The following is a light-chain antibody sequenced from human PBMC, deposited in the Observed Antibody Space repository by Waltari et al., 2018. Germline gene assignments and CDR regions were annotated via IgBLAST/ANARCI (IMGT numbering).Light chain of an antibody. CDR1: SSEIGGYTY. J-gene: IGLJ2*01. CDR2: EVS. V-gene: IGLV2-11*02. CDR3: SSYAGSNTWV. Sequence: QAALTQPRSVSGSPGQSVTISCTGTSSEIGGYTYASWYQQHPVTAPKLMIYEVSKRPSGVSDRFSGSKSGNTASLTISGLQAEDEADYYCSSYAGSNTWVFGGGTRLTVL.